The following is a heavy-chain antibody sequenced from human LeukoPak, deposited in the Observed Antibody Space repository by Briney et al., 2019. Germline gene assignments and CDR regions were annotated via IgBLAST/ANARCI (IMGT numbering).Heavy chain of an antibody. V-gene: IGHV1-69*13. J-gene: IGHJ6*03. CDR2: IIPIFGTA. CDR1: GGTFSSYA. Sequence: ASVKVSCKASGGTFSSYAISWVRQAPGQGLEWMGGIIPIFGTANYAQKFQGRVTITADESTSTAYMELSSLRSEDTAVYYCAREYCSGGSCYSWSGHHYYYYYMDVWGKGTTVTVSS. D-gene: IGHD2-15*01. CDR3: AREYCSGGSCYSWSGHHYYYYYMDV.